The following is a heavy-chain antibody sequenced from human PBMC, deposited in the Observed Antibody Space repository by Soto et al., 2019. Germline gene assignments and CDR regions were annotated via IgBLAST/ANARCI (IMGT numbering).Heavy chain of an antibody. D-gene: IGHD2-21*02. CDR1: GFSLNTGGLG. Sequence: QITLKESGPTLVKPTQTLTLTCTFSGFSLNTGGLGVGWIRQPPGKALEWLALIYWDNDKRYSPSLMSRLTITKDTSKTXVXLXMXXMDPVDAATYYCVHSRCGGDCLQSYSSHYYYGLDVWGQGTTVTVSS. CDR2: IYWDNDK. J-gene: IGHJ6*02. CDR3: VHSRCGGDCLQSYSSHYYYGLDV. V-gene: IGHV2-5*02.